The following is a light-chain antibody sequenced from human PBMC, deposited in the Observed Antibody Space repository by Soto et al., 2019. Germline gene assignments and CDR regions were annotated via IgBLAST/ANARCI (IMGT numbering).Light chain of an antibody. CDR1: QTLNSY. Sequence: DIQMTQSPSSLSASVGDRVTITCRASQTLNSYLNWYQQKSPKAPKLLIYAAPRLQSGVPSRFNGSGTTTDFTLTIASLQPEDFATYFCQQSFSTPPTFGQGTKL. V-gene: IGKV1-39*01. J-gene: IGKJ2*01. CDR2: AAP. CDR3: QQSFSTPPT.